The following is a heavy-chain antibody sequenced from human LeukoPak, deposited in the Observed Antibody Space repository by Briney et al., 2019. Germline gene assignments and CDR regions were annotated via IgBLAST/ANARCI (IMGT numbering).Heavy chain of an antibody. J-gene: IGHJ5*02. CDR3: ARADRIDGGPYLIGP. V-gene: IGHV1-2*02. Sequence: ASVKVSCKTSGYSFTDYYVHWVRQAPGQGLEWMGWINPNSGGTSSAQKFQGRVTMTRDTSITTVYMEVSWLTSDDTAIYYCARADRIDGGPYLIGPWGQGTLVTVSS. D-gene: IGHD2-21*01. CDR2: INPNSGGT. CDR1: GYSFTDYY.